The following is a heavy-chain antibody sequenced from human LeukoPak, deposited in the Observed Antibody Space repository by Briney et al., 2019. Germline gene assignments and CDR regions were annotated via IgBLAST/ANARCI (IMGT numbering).Heavy chain of an antibody. J-gene: IGHJ4*02. D-gene: IGHD6-13*01. Sequence: SETLSLTCTVSGGSISSGSYYWSWIRQPAGKGLEWIGRMYTSGSTNYNPSLKSRVTISVDTSKNQFSLKLSSVTAADTAVYYCARGGGSSSWYQRGELDYWGQGTLVTVSS. V-gene: IGHV4-61*02. CDR1: GGSISSGSYY. CDR2: MYTSGST. CDR3: ARGGGSSSWYQRGELDY.